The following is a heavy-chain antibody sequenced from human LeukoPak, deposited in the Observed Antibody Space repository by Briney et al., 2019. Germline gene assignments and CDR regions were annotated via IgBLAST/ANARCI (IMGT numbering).Heavy chain of an antibody. Sequence: SETLSLTCAVYGGSFSGYYWSWIRQPPGKGLEWIGEINHSGSTNYNPSLKSRVTISVDTSKNQFSLKLSSVTAADTAVYYCARHGGVITFGGVIVLYYFDYWGRGTLVTVSS. D-gene: IGHD3-16*02. CDR2: INHSGST. V-gene: IGHV4-34*01. CDR3: ARHGGVITFGGVIVLYYFDY. CDR1: GGSFSGYY. J-gene: IGHJ4*02.